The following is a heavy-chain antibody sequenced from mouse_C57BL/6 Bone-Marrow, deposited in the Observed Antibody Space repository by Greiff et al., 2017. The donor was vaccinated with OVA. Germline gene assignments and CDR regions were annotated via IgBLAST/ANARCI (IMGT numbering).Heavy chain of an antibody. CDR1: GYSITSGYY. CDR3: ARSEGYGNYAMDY. J-gene: IGHJ4*01. Sequence: VQLQQSGPGLVKPSQSLSLTCSVTGYSITSGYYWNWIRQFPGNKLEWMGYISYDGSNNYNPSLKNRISITRDTSKNQFFLKLNSVTTEDTATYYCARSEGYGNYAMDYWGQGTSVTVSS. V-gene: IGHV3-6*01. CDR2: ISYDGSN. D-gene: IGHD2-10*02.